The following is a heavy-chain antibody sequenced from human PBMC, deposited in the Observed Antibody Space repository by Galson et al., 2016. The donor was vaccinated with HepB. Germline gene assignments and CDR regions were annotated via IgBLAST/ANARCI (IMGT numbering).Heavy chain of an antibody. CDR1: GFTFSNYW. D-gene: IGHD3-22*01. V-gene: IGHV3-7*01. CDR2: IKEDGSEK. CDR3: ARAGGTVYYHDSSGYST. J-gene: IGHJ5*02. Sequence: SLRLSCAASGFTFSNYWMSWVRQAPGKGLEWVANIKEDGSEKYYVDSVKGRFTISRDNAKNSLYLQMNSLRAEDTAVYYCARAGGTVYYHDSSGYSTWGQGTLVTVSS.